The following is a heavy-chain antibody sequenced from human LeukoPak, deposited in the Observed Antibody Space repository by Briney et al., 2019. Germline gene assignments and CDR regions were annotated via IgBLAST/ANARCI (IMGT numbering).Heavy chain of an antibody. CDR1: GFTFSTSA. Sequence: LGGSLRLSCAASGFTFSTSAMNWVRQVPGKGLEWVSSIDYDSSHIYYAASVRGRFTISRDNARDSVYLQMDSLRVEDTAVYYCTRDPLRYLRVGHYDYWGQGTLVAVSS. CDR3: TRDPLRYLRVGHYDY. D-gene: IGHD3-9*01. J-gene: IGHJ4*02. V-gene: IGHV3-21*01. CDR2: IDYDSSHI.